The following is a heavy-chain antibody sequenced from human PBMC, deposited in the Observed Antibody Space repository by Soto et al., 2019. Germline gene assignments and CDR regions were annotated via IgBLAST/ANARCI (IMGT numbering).Heavy chain of an antibody. D-gene: IGHD3-10*01. J-gene: IGHJ4*02. CDR3: AKDSAWFGEIISPYYFDY. CDR1: GFTFSSYA. CDR2: ISGSGGST. V-gene: IGHV3-23*01. Sequence: GGSLRLSCAASGFTFSSYAMSWVRQAPGKGLEWVSAISGSGGSTYYADSVKGRFTISRDNSKNTLYLQMNSLRAEDTAVYYCAKDSAWFGEIISPYYFDYWGQGTLVTVSS.